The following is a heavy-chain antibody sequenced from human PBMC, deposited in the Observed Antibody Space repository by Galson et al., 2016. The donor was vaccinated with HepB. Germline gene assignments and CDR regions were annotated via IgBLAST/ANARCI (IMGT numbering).Heavy chain of an antibody. J-gene: IGHJ1*01. CDR2: INPIFRTP. Sequence: PGQGLEWMGGINPIFRTPSYAQKFQGRVTITADESTSTAYRDLSSLRSEDTAVYYCAFRGSSSWYGYFQNWGQGTLVTVSS. D-gene: IGHD6-13*01. CDR3: AFRGSSSWYGYFQN. V-gene: IGHV1-69*01.